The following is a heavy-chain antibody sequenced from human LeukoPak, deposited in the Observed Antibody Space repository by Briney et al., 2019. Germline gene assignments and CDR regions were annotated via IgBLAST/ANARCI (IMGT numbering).Heavy chain of an antibody. CDR3: ARRDNPSWFDP. J-gene: IGHJ5*02. V-gene: IGHV4-39*01. D-gene: IGHD3-9*01. CDR1: GGSISSSCDY. CDR2: IYYSGTT. Sequence: AAESLSLAWTVSGGSISSSCDYWGWIRQPPGKGLEWIGSIYYSGTTYYNPSPKSRVTIYVDTSKNQFTLKLSSVTAEDTAVYYCARRDNPSWFDPWGQGTLVTVSS.